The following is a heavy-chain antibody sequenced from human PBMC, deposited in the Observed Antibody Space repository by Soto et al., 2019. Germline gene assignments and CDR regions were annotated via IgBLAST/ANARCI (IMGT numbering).Heavy chain of an antibody. CDR3: ARVKDLLWFGEPNWYFDL. J-gene: IGHJ2*01. V-gene: IGHV3-53*01. CDR2: IYSGGST. Sequence: EVQLVESGGGLIQPGGSLRLSCAASGFTVSSNYMSWVRQAPSKGLEWVSVIYSGGSTYYADSVKGRFTISRDYSKNTLYLQMNSLRADDTAVYYCARVKDLLWFGEPNWYFDLWGRGTLVTVSS. D-gene: IGHD3-10*01. CDR1: GFTVSSNY.